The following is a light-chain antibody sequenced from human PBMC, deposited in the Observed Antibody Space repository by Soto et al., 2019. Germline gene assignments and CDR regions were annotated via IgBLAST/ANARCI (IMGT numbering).Light chain of an antibody. Sequence: DIQLTQSPSFLSASIGDSVTITCRASQAIGTYLAWYQQKPGKAPNLLVYAASTLHSGVPSRFSGSGSGTEFTLTITSLQPEDVATYYCQQLHTYLLTLGGGTKVQIK. CDR2: AAS. J-gene: IGKJ4*01. V-gene: IGKV1-9*01. CDR3: QQLHTYLLT. CDR1: QAIGTY.